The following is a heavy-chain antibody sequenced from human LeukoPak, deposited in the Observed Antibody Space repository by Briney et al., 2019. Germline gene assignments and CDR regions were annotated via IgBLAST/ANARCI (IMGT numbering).Heavy chain of an antibody. Sequence: SETLSLTCTVSGGSISSYYWSWIRQPAGKGLEWIGRIYTSGSTNYNPSPKSRVTISVDKSKNQFSLKLTSVTAADTAVYFCARARADFWSSDYWGQGTLVTVSS. CDR1: GGSISSYY. CDR2: IYTSGST. CDR3: ARARADFWSSDY. V-gene: IGHV4-4*07. J-gene: IGHJ4*02. D-gene: IGHD3-3*01.